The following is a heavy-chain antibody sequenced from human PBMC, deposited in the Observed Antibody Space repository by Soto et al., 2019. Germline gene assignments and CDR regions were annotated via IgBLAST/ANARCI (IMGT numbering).Heavy chain of an antibody. D-gene: IGHD1-7*01. CDR3: ARDFCCWNYAGRFGYMDV. CDR2: IWYDGSNK. CDR1: GFTFSSYG. V-gene: IGHV3-33*01. J-gene: IGHJ6*03. Sequence: GGSLRLSCAASGFTFSSYGMHWVRQAPGKGLEWVTVIWYDGSNKYYADSVKGRFTISRDNSKNTLYLQMNSLRAEDTAVYYCARDFCCWNYAGRFGYMDVWGKGTTVTVSS.